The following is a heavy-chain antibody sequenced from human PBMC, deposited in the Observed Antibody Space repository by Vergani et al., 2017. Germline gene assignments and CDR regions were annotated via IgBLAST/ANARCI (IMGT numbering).Heavy chain of an antibody. V-gene: IGHV4-61*02. Sequence: QVQLQESGPGLVKPSQTLSLTCTVSGASINNDFYYWDWIRQPAGKGLEWIGRIYVSGITDYHSSLQSRVSMSVDTSKNQFSLTLTSVTAADTAVYYCARDNKQLRPRAFDLWVQGTMVTVSS. CDR2: IYVSGIT. J-gene: IGHJ3*01. CDR1: GASINNDFYY. CDR3: ARDNKQLRPRAFDL. D-gene: IGHD4-23*01.